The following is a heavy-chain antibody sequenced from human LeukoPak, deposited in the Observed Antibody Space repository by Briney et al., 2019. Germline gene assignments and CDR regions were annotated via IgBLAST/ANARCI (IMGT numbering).Heavy chain of an antibody. CDR3: VTDRDRDWRKRFDY. Sequence: GGSLRLSCAASGFTFSSYSMNWVRQAPGKGLEWVSYISSSSSTLYYADSVKGRFTISRDNTAKSLYLQMNSLGAEDTAVYYCVTDRDRDWRKRFDYWGQGALVIVSS. D-gene: IGHD3-9*01. J-gene: IGHJ4*02. CDR2: ISSSSSTL. CDR1: GFTFSSYS. V-gene: IGHV3-48*04.